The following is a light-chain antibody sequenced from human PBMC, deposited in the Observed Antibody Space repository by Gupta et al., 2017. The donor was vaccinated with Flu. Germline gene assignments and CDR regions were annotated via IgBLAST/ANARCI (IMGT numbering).Light chain of an antibody. CDR1: QGISSY. J-gene: IGKJ3*01. CDR3: QQLNSYPLT. CDR2: AAS. Sequence: PSFLSAAVGDRVIITCRASQGISSYLAWYQQKPGKAPKLLIYAASTLQIGVPSRFSGSRSGTEFTLTISSLQPEDFATYYCQQLNSYPLTLCPGTKVDIK. V-gene: IGKV1-9*01.